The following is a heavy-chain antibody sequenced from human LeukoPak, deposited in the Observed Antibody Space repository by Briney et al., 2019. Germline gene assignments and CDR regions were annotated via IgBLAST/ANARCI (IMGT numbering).Heavy chain of an antibody. CDR3: VAEMTASAAFDI. CDR1: GDSISSSSHY. D-gene: IGHD2-21*02. CDR2: LHHTGRS. Sequence: SETLSPTCTVSGDSISSSSHYWGWIRQPPGKTLEWIGSLHHTGRSYSSAALKSRVNISMDMSKSQFSLKLNSVTAADSGVYYCVAEMTASAAFDIWGRGTLVAVSS. J-gene: IGHJ3*02. V-gene: IGHV4-39*01.